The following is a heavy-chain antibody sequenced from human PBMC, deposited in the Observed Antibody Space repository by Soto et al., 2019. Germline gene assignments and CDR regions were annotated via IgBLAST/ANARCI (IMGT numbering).Heavy chain of an antibody. CDR2: ISGSGDNT. D-gene: IGHD6-13*01. V-gene: IGHV3-23*01. J-gene: IGHJ3*01. CDR1: GFTFSNYA. Sequence: VQLLESGGGLVQPGGSLRLSCAASGFTFSNYAMSWVRQAPGKGLEWVSGISGSGDNTYYADSVKGRFTISRDNSKNTLHLQMNSLRAEDTAIYYCAKDRRGSSWNDAFDVWGQGTMVTVSS. CDR3: AKDRRGSSWNDAFDV.